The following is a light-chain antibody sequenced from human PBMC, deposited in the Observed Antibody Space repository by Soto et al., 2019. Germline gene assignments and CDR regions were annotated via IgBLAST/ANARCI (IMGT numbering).Light chain of an antibody. Sequence: DIQMTQSPSAMSASVGDRVTIICRARQGIGNSLAWFQQKPGKVPKRLIYTASSLQSGVPSRFSGSGSGTEFTLTISSLQREDFATYYCLQRNNYPWTFGPGTKVEIK. V-gene: IGKV1-17*03. CDR3: LQRNNYPWT. J-gene: IGKJ1*01. CDR1: QGIGNS. CDR2: TAS.